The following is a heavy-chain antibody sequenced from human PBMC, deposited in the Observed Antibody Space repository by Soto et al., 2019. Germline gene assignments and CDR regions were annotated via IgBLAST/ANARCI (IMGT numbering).Heavy chain of an antibody. CDR1: CGSISSYY. CDR3: ARGYVVVVAAWSPLFDP. V-gene: IGHV4-59*07. J-gene: IGHJ5*02. CDR2: IYYSGST. D-gene: IGHD2-15*01. Sequence: PSDTLSLTCTVSCGSISSYYWSWIRQPPGKGLEWIGYIYYSGSTNYNPSLKSRVTISVDTSKNQFSLKLSSVTAADTAVYYCARGYVVVVAAWSPLFDPWGQGTLVTVSS.